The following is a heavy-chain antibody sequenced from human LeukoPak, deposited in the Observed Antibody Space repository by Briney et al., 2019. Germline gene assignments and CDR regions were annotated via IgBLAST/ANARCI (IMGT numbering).Heavy chain of an antibody. CDR2: IYYSGRT. CDR3: ARVMMWSGGYEPMWYYYYYGMDV. CDR1: GGSISSYY. V-gene: IGHV4-59*01. J-gene: IGHJ6*02. Sequence: SETLSLTCTVSGGSISSYYWSWIRQPPGKGLEWIGYIYYSGRTNYNPSLKSRVTISVDTSKNQFSLKLSSVTAADTAVYYCARVMMWSGGYEPMWYYYYYGMDVWGQGTTVTVSS. D-gene: IGHD2-15*01.